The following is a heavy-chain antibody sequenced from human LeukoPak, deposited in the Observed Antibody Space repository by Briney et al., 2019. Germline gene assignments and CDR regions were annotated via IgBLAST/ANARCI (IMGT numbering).Heavy chain of an antibody. CDR1: GGSISSYY. CDR3: AKDIDCSGGSCYSETDYYYGMDV. V-gene: IGHV4-59*01. Sequence: PSETLSLTCTVSGGSISSYYWSWIRQPPGKGLEWIGYIYYSGSTNYNPSLKSRVTISVDTSKNQFSLKLSSVTAADTAVYYCAKDIDCSGGSCYSETDYYYGMDVWGQGTTVTVSS. J-gene: IGHJ6*02. D-gene: IGHD2-15*01. CDR2: IYYSGST.